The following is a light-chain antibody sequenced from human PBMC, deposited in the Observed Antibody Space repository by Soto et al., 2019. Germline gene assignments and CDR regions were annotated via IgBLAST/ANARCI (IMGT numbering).Light chain of an antibody. CDR3: QQYNNWPRT. Sequence: EIVLTQYTGTLSLSPGERATLSCRASQSVSSNLAWYQQKPGQAPRLLIYGASTRATGIPARFSGSGSGTEFTLTISSLQSEDFAVYYCQQYNNWPRTFGQGSMV. J-gene: IGKJ1*01. V-gene: IGKV3-15*01. CDR2: GAS. CDR1: QSVSSN.